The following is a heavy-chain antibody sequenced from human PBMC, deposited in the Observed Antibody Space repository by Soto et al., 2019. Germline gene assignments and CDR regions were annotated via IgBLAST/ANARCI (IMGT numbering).Heavy chain of an antibody. J-gene: IGHJ6*02. D-gene: IGHD3-10*01. CDR1: GGCFSGYY. CDR2: INHSGST. V-gene: IGHV4-34*01. Sequence: SETLSLTCAVYGGCFSGYYWSWIRQPPGKGLEWIGEINHSGSTNYNPSLKSRVTISVDTSKNQFSLKLSSVTAADTAVYYCARMVRAIVRGVKYGMDVWGQGTTVT. CDR3: ARMVRAIVRGVKYGMDV.